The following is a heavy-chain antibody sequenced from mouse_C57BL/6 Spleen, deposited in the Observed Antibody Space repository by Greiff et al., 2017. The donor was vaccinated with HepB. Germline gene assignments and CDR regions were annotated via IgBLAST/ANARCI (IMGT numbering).Heavy chain of an antibody. D-gene: IGHD1-1*01. Sequence: VQLQQPVAELVRPGASVTLSCTASGFNIKNTYMHWVKQRPEQGLEWIGRLDPANGNTKYAPKFQGKATITADTSSNTAYLQLSSLTSEDTAIYYCARDYYGSGDAMDYWGQGTSVTVSS. CDR2: LDPANGNT. V-gene: IGHV14-3*01. CDR3: ARDYYGSGDAMDY. CDR1: GFNIKNTY. J-gene: IGHJ4*01.